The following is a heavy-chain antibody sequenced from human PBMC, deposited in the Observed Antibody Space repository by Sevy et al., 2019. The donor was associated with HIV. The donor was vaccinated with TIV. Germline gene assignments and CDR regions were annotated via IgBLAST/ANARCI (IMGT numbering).Heavy chain of an antibody. D-gene: IGHD4-17*01. J-gene: IGHJ4*02. V-gene: IGHV1-2*02. CDR3: ARSHDYGDLEYFDY. CDR2: INPNSGGT. Sequence: ASVKVSCKASGYTFTGYYMHWVRQAPGQGLEWMGWINPNSGGTNYAQKFQGRVTMTRDTSISTAYMELSRLRSDDTAVYYCARSHDYGDLEYFDYWGQGTLVTVSS. CDR1: GYTFTGYY.